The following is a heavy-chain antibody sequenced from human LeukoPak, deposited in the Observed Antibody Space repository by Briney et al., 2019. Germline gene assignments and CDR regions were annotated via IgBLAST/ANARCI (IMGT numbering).Heavy chain of an antibody. J-gene: IGHJ4*02. D-gene: IGHD6-6*01. CDR3: ASAIIAARPDYSDY. CDR1: GGTFSSYT. Sequence: SVKVSCKASGGTFSSYTISWVRQAPGQGLEWMGGIIPILGIANYAQKFQGRVTITADKSTSTAYMELSSLRSEDTAVYYCASAIIAARPDYSDYWGQGTLVTVSS. CDR2: IIPILGIA. V-gene: IGHV1-69*10.